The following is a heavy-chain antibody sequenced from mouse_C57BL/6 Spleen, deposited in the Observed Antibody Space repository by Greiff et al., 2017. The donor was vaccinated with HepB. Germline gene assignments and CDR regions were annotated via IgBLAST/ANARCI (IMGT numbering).Heavy chain of an antibody. Sequence: EVQLVESGGDLVKPGGSLKLSCAASGFTFSSYGMSWVRQTPDKRLEWVATLSSGGSYTYYPDSVKGRFPISRDNAKNTLYLQMSSLKSEDTAMYYCASLTKGFAYWGQGTLVTVSA. D-gene: IGHD1-1*01. CDR1: GFTFSSYG. CDR3: ASLTKGFAY. V-gene: IGHV5-6*01. CDR2: LSSGGSYT. J-gene: IGHJ3*01.